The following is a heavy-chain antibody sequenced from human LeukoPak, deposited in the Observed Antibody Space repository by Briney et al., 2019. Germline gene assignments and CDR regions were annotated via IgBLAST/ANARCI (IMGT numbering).Heavy chain of an antibody. D-gene: IGHD6-19*01. CDR1: GYSISSGYY. CDR2: IYHSGST. CDR3: AGVAVAGKEHDY. V-gene: IGHV4-38-2*01. J-gene: IGHJ4*02. Sequence: SETLSLTCAVSGYSISSGYYWGWIRQPPGKGLEWIGSIYHSGSTYYNPSLKSRVTISVDTSKNQFSLKLSSVTAADTAVYYCAGVAVAGKEHDYWGQGTLVTVSS.